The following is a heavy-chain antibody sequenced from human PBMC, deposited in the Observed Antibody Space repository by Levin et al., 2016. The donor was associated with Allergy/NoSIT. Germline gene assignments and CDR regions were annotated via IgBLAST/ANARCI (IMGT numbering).Heavy chain of an antibody. CDR1: GFPFSHHD. CDR3: ARGFGSGLYNS. CDR2: IGLTDDTT. Sequence: GESLKISCAASGFPFSHHDMAWVRQAPGKGLEWISYIGLTDDTTSYANSVKGRFTMSRDNARNSVYLQMISLRDEDTALYYCARGFGSGLYNSWGQGTLVIVSS. V-gene: IGHV3-48*02. D-gene: IGHD3-10*01. J-gene: IGHJ4*02.